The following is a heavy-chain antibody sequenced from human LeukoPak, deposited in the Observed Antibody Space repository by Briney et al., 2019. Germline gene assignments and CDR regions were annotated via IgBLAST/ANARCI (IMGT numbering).Heavy chain of an antibody. V-gene: IGHV4-61*02. CDR2: IYTSGST. CDR1: GGSISSGSYY. Sequence: SETLSLTCTVSGGSISSGSYYWSWIRQPAGKGLEWIGRIYTSGSTNYNPSLKSRVTISVDTSKNQFSLKLSSVPAADTAGYYCARGWIQLIDYGAREPW. J-gene: IGHJ4*02. CDR3: ARGWIQLIDY. D-gene: IGHD5-18*01.